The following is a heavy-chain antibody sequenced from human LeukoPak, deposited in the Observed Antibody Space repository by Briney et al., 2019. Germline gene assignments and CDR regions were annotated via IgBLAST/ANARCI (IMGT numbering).Heavy chain of an antibody. Sequence: GGSLRLSCAASGFTFSTYWMSWVRQAPGKGLEWVANINQDGSEKYSVDSVKGRFTTSRDNAKRSLYLQMNSLRADDTAMYYCAREPHRYYGSKPHFDYWGQGTLVTVSS. CDR3: AREPHRYYGSKPHFDY. CDR1: GFTFSTYW. D-gene: IGHD4-23*01. V-gene: IGHV3-7*03. CDR2: INQDGSEK. J-gene: IGHJ4*02.